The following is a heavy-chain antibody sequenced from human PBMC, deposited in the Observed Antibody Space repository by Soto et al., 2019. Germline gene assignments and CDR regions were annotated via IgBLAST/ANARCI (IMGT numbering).Heavy chain of an antibody. V-gene: IGHV3-74*01. CDR3: AKDIKQQIVAIFS. Sequence: PGGSLRLSCATSGFPFTISWMHWVRQVPGKPLEWVSRITSDGSETIYADSVKGRFIISRDNAESTVYLQMNSLRVEDTALYYCAKDIKQQIVAIFSCGQVILVTFSS. D-gene: IGHD6-13*01. CDR2: ITSDGSET. J-gene: IGHJ1*01. CDR1: GFPFTISW.